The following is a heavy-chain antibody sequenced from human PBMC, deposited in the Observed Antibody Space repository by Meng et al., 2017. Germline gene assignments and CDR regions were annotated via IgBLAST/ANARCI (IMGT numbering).Heavy chain of an antibody. V-gene: IGHV4-34*01. J-gene: IGHJ4*02. Sequence: SETLSLTCAVYGGSFGGYYWSWIRQPPGKGLEWIGEINHSGSTNYNPSLKSRVTISVDTSKNQFSLKLSSVTAADTAVYYCARRRRFIAAERSTEIDYWGQGTLVTVSS. CDR1: GGSFGGYY. CDR3: ARRRRFIAAERSTEIDY. D-gene: IGHD6-13*01. CDR2: INHSGST.